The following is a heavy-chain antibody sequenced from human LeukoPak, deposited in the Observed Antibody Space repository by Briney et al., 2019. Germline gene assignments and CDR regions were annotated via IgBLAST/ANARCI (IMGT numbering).Heavy chain of an antibody. D-gene: IGHD2-2*02. Sequence: ASVKVSCKASGYTFTSYDINWVRQATGQGLEWMGWMNPNSGNTGYAQKFQGRVTITRNTSISTAYMELSSLRSEDTAVYYCARTPYCSSTSCYRRGYYYYYMDVWGKGTTVTVSS. V-gene: IGHV1-8*03. CDR3: ARTPYCSSTSCYRRGYYYYYMDV. J-gene: IGHJ6*03. CDR2: MNPNSGNT. CDR1: GYTFTSYD.